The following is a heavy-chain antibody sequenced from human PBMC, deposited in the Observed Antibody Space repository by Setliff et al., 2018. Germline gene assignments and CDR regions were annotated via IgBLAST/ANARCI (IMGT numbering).Heavy chain of an antibody. Sequence: ASVKVSCKASGGTFSSYAISWVRQAPGQGLEWMGGIIPSSGATIYAQKFQGRVTMTSDTSISTAYMELGRLRSDDTAVYFCARDGGGDSDAFDIWGQGTMVTVSS. J-gene: IGHJ3*02. CDR2: IIPSSGAT. CDR1: GGTFSSYA. D-gene: IGHD3-16*01. V-gene: IGHV1-2*02. CDR3: ARDGGGDSDAFDI.